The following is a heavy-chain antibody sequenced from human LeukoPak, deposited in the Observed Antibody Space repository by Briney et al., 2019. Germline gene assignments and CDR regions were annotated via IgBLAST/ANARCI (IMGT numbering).Heavy chain of an antibody. V-gene: IGHV3-7*01. Sequence: GGSLRLSCVASGFTFSSYWMTWVRQAPGKGLEWVANIKQDGSEKYYVDSVKGRFTISRDNAKNSLYLQMNSLRAEDTAVYYCARDLVQYSYGSGSPAGYWGQGTLVTVSS. J-gene: IGHJ4*02. CDR2: IKQDGSEK. CDR1: GFTFSSYW. D-gene: IGHD3-10*01. CDR3: ARDLVQYSYGSGSPAGY.